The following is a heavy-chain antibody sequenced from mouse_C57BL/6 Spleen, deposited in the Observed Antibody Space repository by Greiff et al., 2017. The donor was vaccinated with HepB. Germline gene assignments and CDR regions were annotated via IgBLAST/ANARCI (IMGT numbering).Heavy chain of an antibody. V-gene: IGHV5-16*01. D-gene: IGHD3-2*02. Sequence: EVKLVESEGGLVQPGRSMKLSCTASGFTFSDYYMAWVRQVPEKGLEWVANINYDGSSTYYLDSLKSRFIISRDNAKNILYLQMSSLKSEDTATYYCARGDSSGYGFAYWGQGTLVTVSA. CDR2: INYDGSST. J-gene: IGHJ3*01. CDR1: GFTFSDYY. CDR3: ARGDSSGYGFAY.